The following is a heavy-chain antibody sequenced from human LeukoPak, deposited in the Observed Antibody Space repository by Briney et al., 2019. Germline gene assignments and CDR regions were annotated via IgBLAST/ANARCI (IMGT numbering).Heavy chain of an antibody. CDR1: GFTFSSYS. Sequence: GGSLRLSCAASGFTFSSYSMNWVRQAPGKGLEWVSYISSSSSTIYYADSVKGRFTISRDNAKNSLYLQMNSLRAEDTAVYYCARDGPYYYDSSGYYYSLDYWGQGTLVTVSS. J-gene: IGHJ4*02. CDR3: ARDGPYYYDSSGYYYSLDY. V-gene: IGHV3-48*01. CDR2: ISSSSSTI. D-gene: IGHD3-22*01.